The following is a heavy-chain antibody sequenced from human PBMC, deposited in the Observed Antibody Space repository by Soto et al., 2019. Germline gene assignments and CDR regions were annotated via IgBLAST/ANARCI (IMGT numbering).Heavy chain of an antibody. V-gene: IGHV3-74*01. CDR3: ARDMSAAAGPGGMDV. CDR1: GFTFSSYW. D-gene: IGHD6-13*01. J-gene: IGHJ6*02. CDR2: INSDGSST. Sequence: GGSLRLSCAASGFTFSSYWMHWVRQAPGKGLVWVSRINSDGSSTSYADSVKGRFTISRDNAKNTLYLQMNSLRDEDTAVYYCARDMSAAAGPGGMDVWGQGTTVTVS.